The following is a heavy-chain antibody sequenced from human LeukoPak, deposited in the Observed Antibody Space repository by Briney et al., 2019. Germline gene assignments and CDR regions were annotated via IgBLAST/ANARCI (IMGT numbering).Heavy chain of an antibody. J-gene: IGHJ4*02. D-gene: IGHD6-19*01. CDR1: GFTFSNYA. V-gene: IGHV3-23*01. CDR3: AKVASADAQARLNY. CDR2: ISGGGGRT. Sequence: GGSLRLSCAASGFTFSNYAMRWVRQTPGKGLEWVSGISGGGGRTFYADSVKGRFTISKDSSKNTLFLHLNSLRADDTAVYYCAKVASADAQARLNYWGQGTLVTVSS.